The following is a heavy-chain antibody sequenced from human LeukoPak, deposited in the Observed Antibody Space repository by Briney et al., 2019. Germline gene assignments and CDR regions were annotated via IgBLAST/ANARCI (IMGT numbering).Heavy chain of an antibody. CDR1: GGSLGSYY. J-gene: IGHJ5*02. Sequence: SETLSLTCTVSGGSLGSYYWGWIRQPPGKGLEWVGYIFYSGSTNYNPSLKRRVTISVDTSKNQFSLKVSSVTAADTAVYYCARDVGGGDYYGSGSYYNNWFDPWGQGTLVTVSS. V-gene: IGHV4-59*01. CDR3: ARDVGGGDYYGSGSYYNNWFDP. D-gene: IGHD3-10*01. CDR2: IFYSGST.